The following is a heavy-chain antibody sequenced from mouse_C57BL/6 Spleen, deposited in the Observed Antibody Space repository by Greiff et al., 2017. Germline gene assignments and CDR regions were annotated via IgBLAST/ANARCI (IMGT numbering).Heavy chain of an antibody. CDR2: INPNNGGN. CDR1: GYTFTDYN. CDR3: ARWGFFFDY. J-gene: IGHJ2*01. Sequence: EVQLQQSGPELVKPGASVKMSCKASGYTFTDYNMHWVKQSHGKSLEWIGYINPNNGGNSYNQKFKGKATLTVNKSSSTAYMERRGLTSEDSAVYYCARWGFFFDYWGQGTTLTVSS. V-gene: IGHV1-22*01.